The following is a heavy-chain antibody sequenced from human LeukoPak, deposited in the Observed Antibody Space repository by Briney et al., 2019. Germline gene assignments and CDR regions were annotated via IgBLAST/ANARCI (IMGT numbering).Heavy chain of an antibody. J-gene: IGHJ4*02. CDR3: ARLYSYDSLDY. Sequence: GGSLRLSCAASGFTFSSYWMHWVRQAPGKGLVWVSRIDSDGRSTTYADSVKGRFTVSRDNAKNSLYLQMNSLRAEDTAVYYCARLYSYDSLDYWGQGTLVTVSS. CDR2: IDSDGRST. CDR1: GFTFSSYW. D-gene: IGHD3-16*02. V-gene: IGHV3-74*01.